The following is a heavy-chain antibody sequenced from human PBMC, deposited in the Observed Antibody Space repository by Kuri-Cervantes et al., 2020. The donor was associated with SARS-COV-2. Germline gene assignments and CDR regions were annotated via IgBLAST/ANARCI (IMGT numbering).Heavy chain of an antibody. CDR2: IYYSGST. V-gene: IGHV4-59*11. CDR3: ARVREFYEIDY. D-gene: IGHD2/OR15-2a*01. CDR1: GDSMSRRY. J-gene: IGHJ4*02. Sequence: SETLSLTCNVSGDSMSRRYWNWIRQPPGRGLEWIGYIYYSGSTNYNPSLKSRVTISVDTSRNQFSLKLRSVTAADTAVYYCARVREFYEIDYWGQGTLVTVSS.